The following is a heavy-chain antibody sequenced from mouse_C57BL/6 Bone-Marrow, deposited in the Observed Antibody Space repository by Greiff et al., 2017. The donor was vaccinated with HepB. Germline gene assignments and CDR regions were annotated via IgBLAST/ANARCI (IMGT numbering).Heavy chain of an antibody. CDR2: IDPSDSYT. D-gene: IGHD1-1*01. CDR3: ARGRLRHYAMDY. V-gene: IGHV1-69*01. Sequence: QVQLQQPGAELVMPGASVKLSCKASGYTFTSYWMHWVKQRPGQGLEWIGEIDPSDSYTNYNQKFKGKSTLTVDKSSSTAYMQLSSLTSEDSAVYYCARGRLRHYAMDYWGQGTSVTVSS. J-gene: IGHJ4*01. CDR1: GYTFTSYW.